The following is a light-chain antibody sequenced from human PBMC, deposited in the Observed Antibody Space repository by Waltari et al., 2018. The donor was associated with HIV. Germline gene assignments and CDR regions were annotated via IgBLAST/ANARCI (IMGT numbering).Light chain of an antibody. CDR1: SSNLGAGYD. CDR2: GNT. CDR3: QSYDSSLSGWV. V-gene: IGLV1-40*01. Sequence: QSVLTQPPSVSGAPGQRVTISCSGSSSNLGAGYDIHWYQPLPGTAPRLLIYGNTNRPSGVPDRFSGSKSGTSASLAITGLQAEDEADYYCQSYDSSLSGWVFGGGTKLTVV. J-gene: IGLJ3*02.